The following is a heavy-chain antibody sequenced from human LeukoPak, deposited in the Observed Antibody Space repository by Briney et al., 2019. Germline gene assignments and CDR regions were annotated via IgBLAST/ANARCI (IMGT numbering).Heavy chain of an antibody. CDR2: IIPIFGTA. CDR3: ARDSSSSNYYYYGMGV. J-gene: IGHJ6*02. D-gene: IGHD6-6*01. CDR1: GGTFSSYA. Sequence: EASVKVSCKASGGTFSSYAISWVRQAPGQGLEWMGGIIPIFGTANYAQKFQGRVTITADESTSTAYMELSSLRSEDTAVYYCARDSSSSNYYYYGMGVWGQGTTVTVSS. V-gene: IGHV1-69*13.